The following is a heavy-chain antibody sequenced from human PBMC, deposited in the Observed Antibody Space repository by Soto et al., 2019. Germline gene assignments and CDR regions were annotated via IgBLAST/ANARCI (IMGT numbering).Heavy chain of an antibody. CDR3: ARGLNFYGRGTLKFDY. CDR1: GGSMSYYY. D-gene: IGHD3-10*01. V-gene: IGHV4-59*01. Sequence: SETLSLTCTFSGGSMSYYYWGWLRQPPWKGLEWIGHIYYSGSTNYNPSLRSRVTLSVDTSKNQFSLNLRSLTAADTAVYYCARGLNFYGRGTLKFDYWGQGALVTVSS. CDR2: IYYSGST. J-gene: IGHJ4*02.